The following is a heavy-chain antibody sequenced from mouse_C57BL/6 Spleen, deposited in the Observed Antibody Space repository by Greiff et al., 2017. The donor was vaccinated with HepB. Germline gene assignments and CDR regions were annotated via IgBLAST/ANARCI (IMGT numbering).Heavy chain of an antibody. CDR1: GYTFTSYW. V-gene: IGHV1-55*01. Sequence: QVQLQQPGAELVKPGASVKMSCKASGYTFTSYWITWVKQRPGQGLEWIGDIYPGSGSTNYNEKFKSKATLTVDTSSSTAYMQLSSLTSEDSAVYYCARDTTVVDGFDYWGQGTTLTVSS. J-gene: IGHJ2*01. CDR2: IYPGSGST. D-gene: IGHD1-1*01. CDR3: ARDTTVVDGFDY.